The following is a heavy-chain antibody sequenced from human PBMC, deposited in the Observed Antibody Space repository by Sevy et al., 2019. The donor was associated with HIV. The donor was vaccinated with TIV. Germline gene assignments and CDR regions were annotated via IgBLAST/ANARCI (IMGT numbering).Heavy chain of an antibody. CDR3: ARVGIVVGGAFDF. CDR1: GFTFSSYS. V-gene: IGHV3-48*01. CDR2: IISSSSTI. D-gene: IGHD2-15*01. Sequence: GGSLRLSCAASGFTFSSYSMNWVRQAPGKGLEWVSYIISSSSTIYYADSVKGRFTISRDNAKNSLYLQMNSLRAEDTAVYVCARVGIVVGGAFDFWGQGTMVTVSS. J-gene: IGHJ3*01.